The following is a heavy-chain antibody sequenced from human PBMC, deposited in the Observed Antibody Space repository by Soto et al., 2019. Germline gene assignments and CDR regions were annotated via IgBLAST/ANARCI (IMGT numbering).Heavy chain of an antibody. D-gene: IGHD3-3*01. V-gene: IGHV4-30-2*01. CDR2: IYHSGST. CDR1: GGPISSGGYS. J-gene: IGHJ4*02. CDR3: ARGTPFGG. Sequence: SETVSLTCAVSGGPISSGGYSWSWIRQPPGKGLEWIAYIYHSGSTYYNPSLKSRVTMSVDRSKNQFSLKLSSVTAADTAVYYCARGTPFGGWGKGTLVTVAS.